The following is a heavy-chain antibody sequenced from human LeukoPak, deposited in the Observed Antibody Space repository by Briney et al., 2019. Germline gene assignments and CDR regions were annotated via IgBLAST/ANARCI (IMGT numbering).Heavy chain of an antibody. V-gene: IGHV4-34*01. J-gene: IGHJ4*02. CDR1: GGSFSGYY. D-gene: IGHD3-22*01. CDR3: ARDGGHYYDSSGLNY. Sequence: SETLSLTCAVYGGSFSGYYWSWIRQPPGKGLEWIGEINHSGSTYYNPSLKSRVTISVDTSKNQFSLKLSSVTAADTAVYYCARDGGHYYDSSGLNYWGQGTLVTVSS. CDR2: INHSGST.